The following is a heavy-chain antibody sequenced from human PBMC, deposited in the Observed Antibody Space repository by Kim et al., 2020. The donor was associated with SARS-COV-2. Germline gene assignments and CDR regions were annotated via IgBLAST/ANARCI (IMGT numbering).Heavy chain of an antibody. V-gene: IGHV3-23*01. CDR3: AKGERITMIVVVTLFDY. J-gene: IGHJ4*02. Sequence: GGSLRLSCAASGFTFSSYAMSWVRQAPGKGLEWVSAISGSGGSTYYADSVKGRFTISRDNSKNTLYLQMNSLRAEDTAVYYCAKGERITMIVVVTLFDYWGQGALVTVSS. CDR1: GFTFSSYA. D-gene: IGHD3-22*01. CDR2: ISGSGGST.